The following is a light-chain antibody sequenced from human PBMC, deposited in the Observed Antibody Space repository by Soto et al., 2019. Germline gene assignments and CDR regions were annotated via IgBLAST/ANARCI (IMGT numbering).Light chain of an antibody. V-gene: IGKV3-15*01. CDR2: GAS. CDR1: QSVSIN. Sequence: ETVMTQSPATLSVSPGEGATLSCRASQSVSINLAWYQQKPGQAPRLLIYGASTRATGIPARFSGSGSGTELTLTISSLQSEDFAVYYCQQYNNWSPITFGQGTRLEIK. J-gene: IGKJ5*01. CDR3: QQYNNWSPIT.